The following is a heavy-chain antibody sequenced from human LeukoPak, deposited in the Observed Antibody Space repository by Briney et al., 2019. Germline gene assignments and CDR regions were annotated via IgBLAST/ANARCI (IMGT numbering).Heavy chain of an antibody. V-gene: IGHV4-39*01. CDR3: ARLDCSSTSCLVGFDY. Sequence: SETLSLTCTVSGGSISSSSYYWGWIRQPPGKGLEWIGSIYYSGSTYYNPSLKSRVTISVDTSKNQFSLKLSSATAADTAVYYCARLDCSSTSCLVGFDYWGQGTLVTVSS. D-gene: IGHD2-2*01. J-gene: IGHJ4*02. CDR1: GGSISSSSYY. CDR2: IYYSGST.